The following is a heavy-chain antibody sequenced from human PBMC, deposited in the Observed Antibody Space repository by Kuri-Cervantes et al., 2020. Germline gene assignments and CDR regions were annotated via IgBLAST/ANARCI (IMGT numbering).Heavy chain of an antibody. J-gene: IGHJ4*02. D-gene: IGHD3-22*01. Sequence: GGSLRLSCAASGFTFSSYGMSWVRQAPGKGLEWVSVISGSGGSTYYADSVKGRFTISRDNSKNTLYLQMNSLRAEDTAVYYCAKVVSYYYDSSGYYSFDYWGQGTLVTVSS. V-gene: IGHV3-23*01. CDR3: AKVVSYYYDSSGYYSFDY. CDR1: GFTFSSYG. CDR2: ISGSGGST.